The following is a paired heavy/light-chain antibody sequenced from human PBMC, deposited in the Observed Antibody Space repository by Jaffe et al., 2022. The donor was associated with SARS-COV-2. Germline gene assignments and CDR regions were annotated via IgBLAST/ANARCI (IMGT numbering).Light chain of an antibody. V-gene: IGKV3-15*01. CDR2: GAS. CDR3: QQYHNWPPLT. CDR1: QSVSSN. Sequence: EIVMTQSPATLSVSPGEGGTLSCRASQSVSSNLAWYQQKPGQAPRLLIYGASTRATGIPARFSGSGSGTEFTLTISSLQSEDFAVYYCQQYHNWPPLTFGGGTKVEIK. J-gene: IGKJ4*01.
Heavy chain of an antibody. Sequence: QVQLVQSGAEVKKPGASVKVSCKASGYTFTTYAVHWVRQAPGQRPEWMGWINGGNGNTKYAQKFQGRVTLTRDTSASTAYMELSSLRSEDTAVYYCARMVTRAPWLFDPWGQGTAVTVSS. J-gene: IGHJ5*02. V-gene: IGHV1-3*01. CDR3: ARMVTRAPWLFDP. D-gene: IGHD2-21*02. CDR1: GYTFTTYA. CDR2: INGGNGNT.